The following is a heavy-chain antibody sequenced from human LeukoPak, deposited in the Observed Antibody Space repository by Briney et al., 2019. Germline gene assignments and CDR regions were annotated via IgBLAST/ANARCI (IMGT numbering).Heavy chain of an antibody. CDR1: GFTFSRYT. CDR3: ARDGQFDF. Sequence: PGGSLRLSCEASGFTFSRYTMNWVRQAPGKGLEWVSLISRDSSYIYYADSLKGRFTISRDNAKNSLYLQMNSLRADDTALYHCARDGQFDFWGQGTLVTVSS. J-gene: IGHJ4*02. CDR2: ISRDSSYI. V-gene: IGHV3-21*01.